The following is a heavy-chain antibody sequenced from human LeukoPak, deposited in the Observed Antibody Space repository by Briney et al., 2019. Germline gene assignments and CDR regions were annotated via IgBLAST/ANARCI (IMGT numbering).Heavy chain of an antibody. Sequence: GGSLRLSCAASTFTFSSYAMSWVRQAPGKGLEWVSAISGSGGSTFYADSVRGRLTISRDNSNNTLNLQLNSLRAEDTAVYYCARARTITRDALDIWGPGTKVTVSS. CDR1: TFTFSSYA. CDR3: ARARTITRDALDI. CDR2: ISGSGGST. D-gene: IGHD3-10*01. V-gene: IGHV3-23*01. J-gene: IGHJ3*02.